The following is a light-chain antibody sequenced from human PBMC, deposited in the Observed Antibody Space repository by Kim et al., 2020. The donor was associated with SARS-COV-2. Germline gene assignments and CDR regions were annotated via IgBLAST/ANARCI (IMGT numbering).Light chain of an antibody. CDR1: ALSKQY. V-gene: IGLV3-25*03. CDR2: KDS. CDR3: QSADNSGTYVV. J-gene: IGLJ2*01. Sequence: SYELTQPLSVSVSPGQTARITCSGDALSKQYAYWYQQKPGQAPVLVIFKDSERPSGIPERFSGSSSGTTVTLTISGGQAEDEADYYCQSADNSGTYVVFGGGTQLTVL.